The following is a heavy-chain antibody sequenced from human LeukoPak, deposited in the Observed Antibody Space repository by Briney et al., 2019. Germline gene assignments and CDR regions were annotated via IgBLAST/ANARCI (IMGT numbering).Heavy chain of an antibody. D-gene: IGHD4-17*01. CDR1: GGSFSGY. Sequence: SETLSLTCAVYGGSFSGYWSWIRQPPGKGLEWIGEINQTGSTNYNPSLKSRVTISVDTSKNQFSLKLTSVTAAGTAVYYCARSRTYGDYGRGLDYWGQGTLVTVSS. CDR3: ARSRTYGDYGRGLDY. CDR2: INQTGST. V-gene: IGHV4-34*01. J-gene: IGHJ4*02.